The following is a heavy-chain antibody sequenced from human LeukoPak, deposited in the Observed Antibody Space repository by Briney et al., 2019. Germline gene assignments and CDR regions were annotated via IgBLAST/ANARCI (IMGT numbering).Heavy chain of an antibody. Sequence: GGSLRLSCAASGFTFYDYAMHWVRQAPGKGLEWVSGITWNSGTIGYADSVKGRFTISRDNAKNSLYLQMNSLRAEDAALYYCARGYYAASVRFDYWGRGTLVTVSS. D-gene: IGHD3-10*01. J-gene: IGHJ4*02. CDR1: GFTFYDYA. CDR2: ITWNSGTI. V-gene: IGHV3-9*01. CDR3: ARGYYAASVRFDY.